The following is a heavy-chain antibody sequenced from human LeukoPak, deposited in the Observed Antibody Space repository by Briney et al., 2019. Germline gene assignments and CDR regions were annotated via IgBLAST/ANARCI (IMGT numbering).Heavy chain of an antibody. CDR1: GGSISRYY. V-gene: IGHV4-59*01. J-gene: IGHJ4*02. Sequence: SETLSLTCTVSGGSISRYYWSWIRQPPGKGLEWIGYIYYSGSTNYNPSLKSRVTISVDTSKNQFSLKLSSVTAADTAVYYCARWVGATVFDYWGQGTLVTVSS. D-gene: IGHD1-26*01. CDR3: ARWVGATVFDY. CDR2: IYYSGST.